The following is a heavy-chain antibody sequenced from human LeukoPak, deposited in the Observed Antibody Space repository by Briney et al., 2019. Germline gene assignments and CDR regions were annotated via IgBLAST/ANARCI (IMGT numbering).Heavy chain of an antibody. Sequence: GESLKIPCKGSGYSFPSYWIGWVRQLPGKGLEWMGIIYPGGSHTRYRPSLHGQVTISADKSIRTAYLQWSSLKDSDTAMYYCARGLLGEGYWGQGTLVTVSS. D-gene: IGHD2-8*02. V-gene: IGHV5-51*01. CDR3: ARGLLGEGY. CDR2: IYPGGSHT. CDR1: GYSFPSYW. J-gene: IGHJ4*02.